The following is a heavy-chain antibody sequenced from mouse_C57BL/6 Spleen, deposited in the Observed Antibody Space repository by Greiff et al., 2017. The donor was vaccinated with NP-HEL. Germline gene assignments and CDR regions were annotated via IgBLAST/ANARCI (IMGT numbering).Heavy chain of an antibody. CDR1: GYTFTSYW. V-gene: IGHV1-59*01. Sequence: VKLQQPGAELVRPGTSVKLSCKASGYTFTSYWMHWVKQRPGQGLEWIGVIDPSDSYTNYNQKFKGKATLTVDTSSSTAYMQLSSLKSEDSAVYYCARFYTDWYFDVWGTGTTVTVSS. J-gene: IGHJ1*03. CDR2: IDPSDSYT. CDR3: ARFYTDWYFDV. D-gene: IGHD1-1*01.